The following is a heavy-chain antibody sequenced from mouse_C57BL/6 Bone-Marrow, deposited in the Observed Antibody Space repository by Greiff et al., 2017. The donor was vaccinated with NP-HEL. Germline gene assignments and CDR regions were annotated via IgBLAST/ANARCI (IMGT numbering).Heavy chain of an antibody. J-gene: IGHJ1*03. D-gene: IGHD2-1*01. CDR1: GYTFTDYY. CDR2: INPNNGGT. CDR3: ARWGNYSYWYFDV. Sequence: EVQLQQSGPELVKPGASVKISCKASGYTFTDYYMIWVKQSHGKSLEWIGDINPNNGGTSYNQKFKGKATLTVDKSSSTAYMELRSLTSEDSAVYYCARWGNYSYWYFDVWGTGTTVTVSS. V-gene: IGHV1-26*01.